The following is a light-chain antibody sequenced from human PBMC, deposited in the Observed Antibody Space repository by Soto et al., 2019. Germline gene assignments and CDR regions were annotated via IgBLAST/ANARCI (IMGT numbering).Light chain of an antibody. Sequence: EIVLTQSPATLSLSPGERATLSCRASQSVSSYLAWYQQKPGQAPRLLIYDASNRATGIPARFSGSGSGTDFPLTFSSLEPEDFAVYCCQQRSNWTFGGGTKVEIK. CDR3: QQRSNWT. CDR1: QSVSSY. CDR2: DAS. J-gene: IGKJ4*01. V-gene: IGKV3-11*01.